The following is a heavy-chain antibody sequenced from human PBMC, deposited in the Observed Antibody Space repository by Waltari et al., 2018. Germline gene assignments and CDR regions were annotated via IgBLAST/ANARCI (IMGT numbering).Heavy chain of an antibody. D-gene: IGHD5-12*01. Sequence: QVQLVESGGGVVQPGRSLRLSCAASGFTFSSYGIHWVRQAPGTGLEWVAVIWYDGSNKYYADSVKGRFTISRDNSKNTLYLQMNSLRAEDTAVYYCARPNQRPVEMATITTYYFDYWGQGTLVTVSS. V-gene: IGHV3-33*01. J-gene: IGHJ4*02. CDR3: ARPNQRPVEMATITTYYFDY. CDR2: IWYDGSNK. CDR1: GFTFSSYG.